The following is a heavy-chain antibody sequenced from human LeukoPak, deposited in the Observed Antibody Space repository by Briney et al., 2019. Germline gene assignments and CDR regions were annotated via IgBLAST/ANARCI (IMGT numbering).Heavy chain of an antibody. Sequence: SETLSLTCAVYGGSFSGYYWSWIRQPPGKGLEWIGEINHSGSTNYNPSLKSRVTISVDTSKNQFSLKLSPVTAADTAVYYCARGVVWGSYRHFDYWGQGTLVTVSS. D-gene: IGHD3-16*02. CDR1: GGSFSGYY. V-gene: IGHV4-34*01. CDR2: INHSGST. CDR3: ARGVVWGSYRHFDY. J-gene: IGHJ4*02.